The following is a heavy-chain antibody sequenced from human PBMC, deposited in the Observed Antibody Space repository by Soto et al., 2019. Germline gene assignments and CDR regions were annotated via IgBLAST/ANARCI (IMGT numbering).Heavy chain of an antibody. CDR1: GDSFTADW. V-gene: IGHV5-51*01. J-gene: IGHJ5*02. CDR3: AKRKFSSPESIP. Sequence: GESVKISCKTSGDSFTADWIGWVRQLPGKGLEWMGVIYPGDSRTRYRPPFQGQVTISVDKSIRTAYLQWSSLKDSDTAMYYCAKRKFSSPESIPWGQGTQVTVSS. CDR2: IYPGDSRT. D-gene: IGHD3-10*01.